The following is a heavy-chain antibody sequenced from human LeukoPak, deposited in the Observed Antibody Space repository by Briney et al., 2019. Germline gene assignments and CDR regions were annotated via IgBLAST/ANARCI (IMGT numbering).Heavy chain of an antibody. V-gene: IGHV3-23*01. J-gene: IGHJ4*02. Sequence: GGSLRLSCAASGFTFSSYAMSWVRQAPGKGLEWVSAISGSGGSTYYADSVKGRFTISRDSSKNTLYLQMNSLRAEDTAVYYCAKTPLWQWLVNFDYWGQGTLVTVSS. CDR3: AKTPLWQWLVNFDY. D-gene: IGHD6-19*01. CDR2: ISGSGGST. CDR1: GFTFSSYA.